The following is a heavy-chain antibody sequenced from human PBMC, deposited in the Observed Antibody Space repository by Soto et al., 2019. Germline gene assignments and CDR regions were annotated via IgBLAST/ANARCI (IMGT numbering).Heavy chain of an antibody. Sequence: QVQLVQSGAEVKKPGSSVKVSCKASGGSLSNYGISWVRQAPGQGLEWMGAIIPVLGTPHYAQKFQDRITSTADESTTTVYMEVRSLTSEDTAVYYCARGDATKLVVTTHCAMDVWGQGTTVTVSS. CDR3: ARGDATKLVVTTHCAMDV. V-gene: IGHV1-69*12. D-gene: IGHD4-17*01. CDR2: IIPVLGTP. CDR1: GGSLSNYG. J-gene: IGHJ6*02.